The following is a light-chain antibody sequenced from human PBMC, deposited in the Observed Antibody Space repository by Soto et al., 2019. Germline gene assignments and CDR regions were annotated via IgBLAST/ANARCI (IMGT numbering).Light chain of an antibody. CDR1: SSDVGGYNY. Sequence: SVLTQPASVSGSPGQSITISCTETSSDVGGYNYVSWYQQHPGKAPKLMIYEVSNRPSGVSNRFSGSKSGNTASLTISGLQAEDEADYYCSSYTSSSTLVFGTGTKATVL. V-gene: IGLV2-14*01. CDR3: SSYTSSSTLV. J-gene: IGLJ1*01. CDR2: EVS.